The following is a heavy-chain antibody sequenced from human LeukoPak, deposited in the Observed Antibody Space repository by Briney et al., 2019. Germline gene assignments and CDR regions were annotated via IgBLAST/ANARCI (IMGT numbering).Heavy chain of an antibody. V-gene: IGHV1-2*02. Sequence: EASVKVSCKASGYTFTRYYMHWVRQAPGQGLEWMGWINPNTGGTNYAQKFQGRVTMTRDTSITTAYMELRSLEYDDTAVYYCAKDFRDQWLVNAFHIWGQGTMVTVSS. D-gene: IGHD6-19*01. CDR3: AKDFRDQWLVNAFHI. J-gene: IGHJ3*02. CDR2: INPNTGGT. CDR1: GYTFTRYY.